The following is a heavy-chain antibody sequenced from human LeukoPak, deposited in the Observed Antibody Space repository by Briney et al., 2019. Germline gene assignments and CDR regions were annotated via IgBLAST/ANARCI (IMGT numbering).Heavy chain of an antibody. CDR2: ISSSSSYI. V-gene: IGHV3-21*01. J-gene: IGHJ4*02. CDR3: AREDFWSGYPVDY. D-gene: IGHD3-3*01. CDR1: GFTFSSYW. Sequence: GGSLRLSCAASGFTFSSYWMHWVRQAPGKGLEWVSSISSSSSYIYYADSVKGRFTISRDNAKNSLYLQMNSLRAEDTAVYYCAREDFWSGYPVDYWGQGTLVTVSS.